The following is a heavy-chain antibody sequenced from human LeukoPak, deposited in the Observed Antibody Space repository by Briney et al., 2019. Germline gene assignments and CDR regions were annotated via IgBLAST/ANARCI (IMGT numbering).Heavy chain of an antibody. CDR1: GGTFSSYA. D-gene: IGHD2-15*01. J-gene: IGHJ5*02. V-gene: IGHV1-69*05. CDR2: IIPIFGTA. Sequence: SVKVSCKASGGTFSSYAISWVRQAPGQGLEWMGGIIPIFGTATYAQKFQGRVTITTDESTSTAYMELSSLRSEDTAVYYCAIHSTRYCSGGSCLSRDWFDPWGQGTLVTVSS. CDR3: AIHSTRYCSGGSCLSRDWFDP.